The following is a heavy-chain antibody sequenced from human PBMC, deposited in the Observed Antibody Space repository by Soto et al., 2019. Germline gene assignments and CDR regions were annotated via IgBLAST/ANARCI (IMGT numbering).Heavy chain of an antibody. J-gene: IGHJ5*02. D-gene: IGHD2-21*01. CDR3: AADLGPAYDSNNWFDP. CDR2: VKNNGGAT. V-gene: IGHV3-15*07. CDR1: GFIFSHAW. Sequence: EVQLVESGGDLVKPGGSLRLSCAASGFIFSHAWFHWVRQPPGKGLELVGRVKNNGGATDYAASVKGRFTISRDDSKDTVDLQMSSLRTGDTAIYYCAADLGPAYDSNNWFDPWGQGTLVTVSS.